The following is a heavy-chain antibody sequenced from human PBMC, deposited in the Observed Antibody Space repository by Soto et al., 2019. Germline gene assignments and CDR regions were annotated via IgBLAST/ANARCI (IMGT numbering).Heavy chain of an antibody. Sequence: LSLTCTVSGGSISSSSYYWGWIRQPPGKGLEWIGSIYYSGSTYYNPSLKSRVTISVDTSKNQFSLKLSSVTAADTAVYYCARHGQDVLLWFGELFHWFDPWGQGTLVTVSS. J-gene: IGHJ5*02. D-gene: IGHD3-10*01. CDR3: ARHGQDVLLWFGELFHWFDP. CDR2: IYYSGST. V-gene: IGHV4-39*01. CDR1: GGSISSSSYY.